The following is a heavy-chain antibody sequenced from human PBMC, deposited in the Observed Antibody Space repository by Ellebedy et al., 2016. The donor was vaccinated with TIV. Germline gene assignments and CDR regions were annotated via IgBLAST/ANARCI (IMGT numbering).Heavy chain of an antibody. D-gene: IGHD4-17*01. CDR2: FDPEDGET. CDR3: AKGGVTTRNAFDI. J-gene: IGHJ3*02. Sequence: AASVKVSCKVSGDTLTALSMHWVRQAPGKGLEWMGGFDPEDGETIYAQKFQGRVTMPEDTSTDTAYMELSSLRSEDTAVYYCAKGGVTTRNAFDIWGQGTMVTVSS. CDR1: GDTLTALS. V-gene: IGHV1-24*01.